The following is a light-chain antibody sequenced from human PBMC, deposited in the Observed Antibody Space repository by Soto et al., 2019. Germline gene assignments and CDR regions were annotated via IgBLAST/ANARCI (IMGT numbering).Light chain of an antibody. V-gene: IGLV1-40*01. CDR2: GNS. CDR3: QSYDSSLSGWV. Sequence: QSVLTQPPSVSGAPGQRVTISCTGSSSNIGAGYDVHWYQQLPGTAPKLLIYGNSNRPSVVPDRFSGSKSGTSASLAITGLGAEDEADYYCQSYDSSLSGWVFGGGTKLTVL. CDR1: SSNIGAGYD. J-gene: IGLJ3*02.